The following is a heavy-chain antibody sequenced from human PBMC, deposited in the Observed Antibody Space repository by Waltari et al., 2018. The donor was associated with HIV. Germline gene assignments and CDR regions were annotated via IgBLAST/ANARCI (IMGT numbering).Heavy chain of an antibody. CDR1: GSPFSRYA. Sequence: EVQLLASGGGLVQPGGSLRLACAASGSPFSRYATSWVRQAPGKGLEWVSAISGSGGSTYYADSVKGRFTISRDNSKNTLYLQMNSLRAEDTAVYYCAKDPSGATYFDYWGQGTLVTVSS. CDR3: AKDPSGATYFDY. CDR2: ISGSGGST. V-gene: IGHV3-23*01. J-gene: IGHJ4*02. D-gene: IGHD1-26*01.